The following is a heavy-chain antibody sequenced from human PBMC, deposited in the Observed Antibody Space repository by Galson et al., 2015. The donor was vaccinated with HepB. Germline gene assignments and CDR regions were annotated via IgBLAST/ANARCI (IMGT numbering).Heavy chain of an antibody. CDR2: INRDGSGK. Sequence: SLRLSCAASGFSFSTHWMSWVRQAPGKGLEWVANINRDGSGKYYVDSVKGRFTISSDNAKNSLYLQMNSPRAEDTAVYYCAGDPFNWDQGSYDYWGQGTLVTVSS. CDR1: GFSFSTHW. CDR3: AGDPFNWDQGSYDY. J-gene: IGHJ4*02. D-gene: IGHD7-27*01. V-gene: IGHV3-7*01.